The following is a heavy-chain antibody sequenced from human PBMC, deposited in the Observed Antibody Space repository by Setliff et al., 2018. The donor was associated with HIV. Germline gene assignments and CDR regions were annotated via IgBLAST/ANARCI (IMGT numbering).Heavy chain of an antibody. J-gene: IGHJ6*03. D-gene: IGHD4-4*01. CDR2: IYHSGTT. CDR3: ARELRVTGIYYYYYMDV. CDR1: GGSISNYYW. Sequence: SETLSLPCIVSGGSISNYYWWTWVRQPPGKGLEWIGEIYHSGTTDYKPSLKSRVTMSVDTSKNQFSLKLSSVTAADTAVYCCARELRVTGIYYYYYMDVWGKGTTVTVSS. V-gene: IGHV4-4*01.